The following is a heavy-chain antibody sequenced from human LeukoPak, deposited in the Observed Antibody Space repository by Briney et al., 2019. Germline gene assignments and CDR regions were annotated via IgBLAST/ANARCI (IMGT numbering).Heavy chain of an antibody. CDR1: GYTFTGYY. J-gene: IGHJ3*02. Sequence: ASVKVSCMASGYTFTGYYMHWVRQAPGQGLEWMGWINPNSGGTNYAQEFQGRVTMTRDTSISTAYMELSRLRSDDTAVYFCVGAGEYQLQTEDAFDIWGQGTMVTVSS. CDR2: INPNSGGT. CDR3: VGAGEYQLQTEDAFDI. D-gene: IGHD2-2*01. V-gene: IGHV1-2*02.